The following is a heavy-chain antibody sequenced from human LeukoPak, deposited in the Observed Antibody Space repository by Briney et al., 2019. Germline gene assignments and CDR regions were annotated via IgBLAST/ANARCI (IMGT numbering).Heavy chain of an antibody. V-gene: IGHV4-39*01. CDR3: AIIYYYYYMDV. J-gene: IGHJ6*03. CDR2: IYYSGST. Sequence: GSLRLSCAASGFTFSNYWMNWVRQPPGKGLEWIGSIYYSGSTYYNPSLKSRVTISVDTSKNQFSLKLSSVTAADTAVYYCAIIYYYYYMDVWGKGTTVTISS. CDR1: GFTFSNYW.